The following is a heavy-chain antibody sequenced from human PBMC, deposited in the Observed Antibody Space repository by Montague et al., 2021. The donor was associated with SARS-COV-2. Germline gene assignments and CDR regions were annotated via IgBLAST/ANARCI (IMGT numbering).Heavy chain of an antibody. J-gene: IGHJ6*02. CDR3: AILEYYDILTGPDYYGMDV. D-gene: IGHD3-9*01. Sequence: SVKVSCKASGYTFTSYAMNWVRQAPGQGLEWMGWINTNTGNPTYAQGFTGRFVFSFDTSVSTAYLQISSLKAEDTAVYYCAILEYYDILTGPDYYGMDVWGQGTTVTVSS. V-gene: IGHV7-4-1*02. CDR1: GYTFTSYA. CDR2: INTNTGNP.